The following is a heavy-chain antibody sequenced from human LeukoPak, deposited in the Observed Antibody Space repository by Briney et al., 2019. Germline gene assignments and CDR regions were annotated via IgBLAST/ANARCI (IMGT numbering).Heavy chain of an antibody. Sequence: GGSLRLSCAAPGFTFSSYAMSWVRQAPGKGLEWVSAISGSGGSTYYADSVKGRFAISRDNSKNTLYLQMNSLRAEDTAVYYCAKTSEPLTTVTRYFDYWGQGTLVTVSS. V-gene: IGHV3-23*01. CDR2: ISGSGGST. D-gene: IGHD4-17*01. CDR1: GFTFSSYA. J-gene: IGHJ4*02. CDR3: AKTSEPLTTVTRYFDY.